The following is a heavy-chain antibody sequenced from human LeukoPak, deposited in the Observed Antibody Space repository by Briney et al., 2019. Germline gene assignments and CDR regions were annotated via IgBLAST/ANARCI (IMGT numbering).Heavy chain of an antibody. CDR3: ARDSTTGTTGEFDY. D-gene: IGHD1-1*01. Sequence: SETLSLTCTVSGGSISSYYWSWIRQPPGKGLEWIGRIYTSGSTNYNPSLKSRVTMSVDTSKNQFSLKLSSVTAADTAVYYCARDSTTGTTGEFDYWGQGTLVTVSS. CDR2: IYTSGST. V-gene: IGHV4-4*07. CDR1: GGSISSYY. J-gene: IGHJ4*02.